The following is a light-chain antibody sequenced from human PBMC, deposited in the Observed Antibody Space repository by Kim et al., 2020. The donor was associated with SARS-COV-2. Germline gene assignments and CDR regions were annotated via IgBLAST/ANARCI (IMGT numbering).Light chain of an antibody. V-gene: IGLV6-57*03. CDR2: EDK. J-gene: IGLJ2*01. CDR3: QPYDLNNPL. Sequence: GNTAAIAGRPTSRRIAPHDDLSYRHHPSRAPTTVIYEDKKRPSGVSARFSLSIDRSASSASLTLSGLRTEDEADYYCQPYDLNNPLFGGGTQLTVL. CDR1: SRRIAPHD.